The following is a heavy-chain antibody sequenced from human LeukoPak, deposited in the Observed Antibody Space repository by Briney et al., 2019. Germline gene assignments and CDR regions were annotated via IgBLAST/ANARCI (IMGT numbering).Heavy chain of an antibody. J-gene: IGHJ3*02. CDR2: INPNSGGT. CDR1: GYTFTGYY. V-gene: IGHV1-2*02. Sequence: ASVKVSCKASGYTFTGYYMHWVRQAPGQGLEWMGWINPNSGGTNYAQKFQGRVTMTRDTAISTAYMELSRLRSDNTAVYYCATHNQQLVLGGAFDIWGQGTMVTVSS. D-gene: IGHD6-13*01. CDR3: ATHNQQLVLGGAFDI.